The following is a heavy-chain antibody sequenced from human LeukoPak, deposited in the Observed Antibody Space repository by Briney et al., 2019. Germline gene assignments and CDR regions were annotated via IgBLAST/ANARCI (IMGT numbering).Heavy chain of an antibody. J-gene: IGHJ5*02. CDR2: TYYRSKWYN. D-gene: IGHD3-22*01. V-gene: IGHV6-1*01. Sequence: SQTLSLTCAISGDSVSSNSAAWNWIRQSPSRGLEWLGRTYYRSKWYNDYAVSVKSRITINPDTPKNQFSLQLNSVTPEDTAVYYCARDRYPNYNSSGNWFDPWGQGTLVTVSS. CDR1: GDSVSSNSAA. CDR3: ARDRYPNYNSSGNWFDP.